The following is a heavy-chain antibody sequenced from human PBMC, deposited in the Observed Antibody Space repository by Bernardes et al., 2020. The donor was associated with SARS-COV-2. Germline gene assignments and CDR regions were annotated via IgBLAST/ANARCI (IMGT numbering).Heavy chain of an antibody. CDR1: GFTFSSYG. J-gene: IGHJ4*02. Sequence: GGSLRLSCAASGFTFSSYGMHWVRQAPGKGLEWVAVISYDGSNKYYADSVKGRFTISRDNAKNSLYLQMNSLRDEDTAVYYCASGGNSLFLWGQGTLVTVSS. CDR2: ISYDGSNK. V-gene: IGHV3-30*03. D-gene: IGHD3-16*01. CDR3: ASGGNSLFL.